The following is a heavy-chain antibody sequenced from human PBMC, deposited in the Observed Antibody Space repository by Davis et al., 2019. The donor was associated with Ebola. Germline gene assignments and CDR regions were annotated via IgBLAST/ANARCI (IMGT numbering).Heavy chain of an antibody. CDR3: ARGILLWFREGYYYGMDV. D-gene: IGHD3-10*01. CDR1: GYIFTSYG. Sequence: ASVTVSCKTSGYIFTSYGITWVRQAPGQGLEWMGWISAYNGNTNYAQNVQDRVTMTTDTSTSIAYMELSSLRSEDTAVYYCARGILLWFREGYYYGMDVWGQGTTVTVSS. V-gene: IGHV1-18*01. J-gene: IGHJ6*02. CDR2: ISAYNGNT.